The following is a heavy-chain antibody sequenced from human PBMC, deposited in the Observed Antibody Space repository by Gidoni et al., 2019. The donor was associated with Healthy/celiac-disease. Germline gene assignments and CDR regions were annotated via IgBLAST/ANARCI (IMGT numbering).Heavy chain of an antibody. Sequence: EVQLVESGGGLVQPGGSLRLSCAASGSTFRSYDMHWVRQATGKGLEWVSAIGTAGDTYYPGSVKGRFTISRENAKNSLYLQMNSLRAGDTAVYYCARGSPKGYYFDYWGQGTLVTVSS. CDR1: GSTFRSYD. V-gene: IGHV3-13*04. CDR2: IGTAGDT. J-gene: IGHJ4*02. CDR3: ARGSPKGYYFDY.